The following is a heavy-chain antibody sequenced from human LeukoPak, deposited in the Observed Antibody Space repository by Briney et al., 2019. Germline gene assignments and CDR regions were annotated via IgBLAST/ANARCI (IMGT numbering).Heavy chain of an antibody. D-gene: IGHD3-22*01. CDR2: MNPNSGNA. V-gene: IGHV1-8*01. CDR1: GYTFTSYD. J-gene: IGHJ4*02. Sequence: ASVNVSCKASGYTFTSYDINWVRQATGQGLEWMGWMNPNSGNAGYAQKFQGRVTMTRNTSISTAYMELSSLRSEDTAVYYCARGINYYDSSEPLAIGYWGQGTLVTVSS. CDR3: ARGINYYDSSEPLAIGY.